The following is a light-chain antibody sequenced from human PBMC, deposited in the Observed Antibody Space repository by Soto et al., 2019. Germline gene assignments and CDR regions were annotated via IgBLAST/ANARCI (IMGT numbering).Light chain of an antibody. J-gene: IGLJ1*01. CDR1: SSDVGSYNL. CDR3: FSYAGSSTYV. CDR2: EGS. Sequence: QSSLTQPASVSGSPGQAITVSCSGTSSDVGSYNLVSWYQNHPGKAPKLMIYEGSKRPSGVSNRFPGSKSGNTASLTISGLQAADEADYFCFSYAGSSTYVFGTGTRSPS. V-gene: IGLV2-23*01.